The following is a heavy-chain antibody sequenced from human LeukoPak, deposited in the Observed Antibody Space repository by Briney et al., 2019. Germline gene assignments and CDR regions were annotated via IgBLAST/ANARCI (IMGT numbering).Heavy chain of an antibody. D-gene: IGHD4-23*01. CDR3: ARALSNGGNPVDY. J-gene: IGHJ4*02. V-gene: IGHV1-8*01. Sequence: ASVTVSFTASEYTFTSYDINWVRQAPGQGLEWMGWMNPNSGNTGYAQKFQGRVTMSRNTSISTAYMELSSLRSEDTAVYYCARALSNGGNPVDYWGQGTLVTVSS. CDR2: MNPNSGNT. CDR1: EYTFTSYD.